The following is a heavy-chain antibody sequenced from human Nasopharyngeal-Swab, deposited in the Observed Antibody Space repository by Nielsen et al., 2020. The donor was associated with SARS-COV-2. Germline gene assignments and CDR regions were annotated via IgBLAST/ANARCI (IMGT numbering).Heavy chain of an antibody. D-gene: IGHD3-16*02. CDR2: ISSSSGTV. J-gene: IGHJ5*02. CDR3: ARDVSSYNNWFDP. Sequence: GGSLRLSCAASGFTFDDYTMHWVRQAPGKGPEWLSYISSSSGTVYYANSVKGRFTISRDNAKNSLFLQMNSLRDEDTAVYYCARDVSSYNNWFDPWGQGTLVTVSS. CDR1: GFTFDDYT. V-gene: IGHV3-48*02.